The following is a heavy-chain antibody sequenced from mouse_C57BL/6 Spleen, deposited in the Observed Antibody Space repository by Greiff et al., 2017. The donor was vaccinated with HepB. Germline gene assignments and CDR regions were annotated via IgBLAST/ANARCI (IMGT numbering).Heavy chain of an antibody. CDR2: IYPRSGNT. D-gene: IGHD1-1*01. V-gene: IGHV1-81*01. J-gene: IGHJ2*01. CDR3: ALITTVVAPFDY. CDR1: GYTFTSYG. Sequence: LQESGAELARPGASVKLSCKASGYTFTSYGISWVKQRTGQGLEWIGEIYPRSGNTYYNEKFKGKATLTADKSSSTAYMELRSLTSEDSAVYFCALITTVVAPFDYWGQGTTLTVSS.